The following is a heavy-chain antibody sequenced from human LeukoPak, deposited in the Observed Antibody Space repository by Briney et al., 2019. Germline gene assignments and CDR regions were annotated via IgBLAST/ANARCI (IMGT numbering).Heavy chain of an antibody. D-gene: IGHD5-12*01. CDR1: GFTFDDYA. V-gene: IGHV3-43*02. CDR3: AKDLGDSGYDLGNNWFDP. CDR2: ISGDGGST. Sequence: RGSLRLSCAASGFTFDDYAMHWVRQAPGKGLEWVSLISGDGGSTYYADSVKGRFTISRDNSKNSLYLQMNSLRTEDTALYYCAKDLGDSGYDLGNNWFDPWGQGTLVTVSS. J-gene: IGHJ5*02.